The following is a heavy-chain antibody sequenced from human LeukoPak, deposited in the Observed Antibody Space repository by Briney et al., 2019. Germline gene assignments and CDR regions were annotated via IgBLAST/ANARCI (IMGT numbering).Heavy chain of an antibody. CDR2: IIPIFGTA. CDR1: GGTFSSYA. D-gene: IGHD1-26*01. CDR3: ARSRIVGATQGALNY. Sequence: SVKVSCKASGGTFSSYAISWVRQAPGQGPEWMGRIIPIFGTANYAQKFQGRVTTTTDESTSTAYMELSSLRSEDTAVYYCARSRIVGATQGALNYWGQGTLVTVSS. V-gene: IGHV1-69*05. J-gene: IGHJ4*02.